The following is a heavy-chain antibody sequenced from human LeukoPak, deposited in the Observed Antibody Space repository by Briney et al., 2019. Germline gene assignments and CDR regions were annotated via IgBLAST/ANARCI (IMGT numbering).Heavy chain of an antibody. Sequence: PSETLSLTCTVSGGSISSSSYYWGWIRQPPGKGLEWIGSIYYSGSTYYNPSLKSRVTISVDTSKNQFSLKLSSVTAADTAVYYCAGHFKTSRTNWFDPWGQGTLVTVSS. CDR2: IYYSGST. CDR3: AGHFKTSRTNWFDP. CDR1: GGSISSSSYY. J-gene: IGHJ5*02. D-gene: IGHD1-1*01. V-gene: IGHV4-39*01.